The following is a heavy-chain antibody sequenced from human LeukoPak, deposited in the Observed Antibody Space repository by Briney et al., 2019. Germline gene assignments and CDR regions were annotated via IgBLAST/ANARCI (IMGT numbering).Heavy chain of an antibody. Sequence: GGSLRLSCAASGFTFSSYAMSWVRQAPGKGLEWVSAISGSGGSTYYADSVKGRFTISRDNSKNTLYLQMNSLRAEDTAVYYRAKGGCSSTSCLTQHWGQGTLVTVSS. CDR3: AKGGCSSTSCLTQH. D-gene: IGHD2-2*01. V-gene: IGHV3-23*01. CDR1: GFTFSSYA. J-gene: IGHJ1*01. CDR2: ISGSGGST.